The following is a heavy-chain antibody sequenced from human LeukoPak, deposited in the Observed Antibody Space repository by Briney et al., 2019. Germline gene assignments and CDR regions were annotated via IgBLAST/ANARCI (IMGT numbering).Heavy chain of an antibody. V-gene: IGHV3-23*01. Sequence: GGSLRLSCAASGFTFSTYAMNWVRQAPGKGLEWVSTISVSGGNTYYADSVKGRFTISRDNSKNMLYLQMNSLRAEDTALYYCAKGSGYADYWGQGTLVTVSS. CDR1: GFTFSTYA. D-gene: IGHD3-22*01. J-gene: IGHJ4*02. CDR2: ISVSGGNT. CDR3: AKGSGYADY.